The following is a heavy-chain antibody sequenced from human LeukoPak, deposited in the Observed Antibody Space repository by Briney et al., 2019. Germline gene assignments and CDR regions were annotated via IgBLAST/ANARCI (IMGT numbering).Heavy chain of an antibody. V-gene: IGHV1-69*06. CDR3: ATYRDAYNHNWYFDL. D-gene: IGHD5-24*01. CDR1: GYTFTSYD. J-gene: IGHJ2*01. Sequence: GASVKVSCKASGYTFTSYDINWVRQAPGQGLEWVGGTIPIFPTANNAQRFQDRVTITADKSTNTAYMELSSLRSDDTAIYYCATYRDAYNHNWYFDLWGSGTLVTVSS. CDR2: TIPIFPTA.